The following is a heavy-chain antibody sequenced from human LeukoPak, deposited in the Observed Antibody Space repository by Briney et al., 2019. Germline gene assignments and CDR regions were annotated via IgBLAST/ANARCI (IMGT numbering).Heavy chain of an antibody. CDR3: ARVGDYSNPYFDY. V-gene: IGHV1-2*02. Sequence: ASVKVSCKASGYTFTGYSMYTVRQAPGLGLEWMGWIKPKRGGTNSAQKFQGRVTMTRDTSISTAYMELSRLRSDDTAAYYSARVGDYSNPYFDYWGQGTLVTVSS. CDR2: IKPKRGGT. D-gene: IGHD4-11*01. J-gene: IGHJ4*02. CDR1: GYTFTGYS.